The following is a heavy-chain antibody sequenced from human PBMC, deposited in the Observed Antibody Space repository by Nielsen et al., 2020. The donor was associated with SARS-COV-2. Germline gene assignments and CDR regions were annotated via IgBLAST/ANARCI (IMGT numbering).Heavy chain of an antibody. CDR3: VKGDGSDSSGYYNFDY. D-gene: IGHD3-22*01. CDR1: GFTFSSYA. Sequence: GGSLRLSCAASGFTFSSYAMHWVRQAPGKGLEWVAVISYDGSNKYYADSVKGRFTISRDNSKNTLYLQMNSLRAEDAAVYYCVKGDGSDSSGYYNFDYWGQGTLVTVSS. V-gene: IGHV3-30-3*01. CDR2: ISYDGSNK. J-gene: IGHJ4*02.